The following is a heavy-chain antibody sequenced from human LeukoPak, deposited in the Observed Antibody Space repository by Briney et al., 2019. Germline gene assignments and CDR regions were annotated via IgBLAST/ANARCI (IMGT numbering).Heavy chain of an antibody. J-gene: IGHJ6*02. D-gene: IGHD1-1*01. CDR3: ARDRTHNFYYYGMDV. CDR1: GDSISSRNYH. V-gene: IGHV4-39*07. CDR2: IYYSGST. Sequence: SETLSLTCSVSGDSISSRNYHWGWIRQPPGRGLEWIGSIYYSGSTFYNPSLQSRVTVSVDTSNNQFSLRLNSVTAADTAVYYCARDRTHNFYYYGMDVWGQGTPVTVSS.